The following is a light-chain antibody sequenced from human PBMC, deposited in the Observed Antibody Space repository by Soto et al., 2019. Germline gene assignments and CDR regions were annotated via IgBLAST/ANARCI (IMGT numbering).Light chain of an antibody. J-gene: IGKJ1*01. CDR2: DGS. V-gene: IGKV1-5*03. CDR3: QQYQTYSRT. CDR1: QSINNW. Sequence: DIQMTQSPSTLSASVGDRIIITCRASQSINNWLAWYQQKPGEAPKLLIYDGSTLARGVPSRFSGSGSETEFTLTISRLQPDDFATCYCQQYQTYSRTFGQGTKVEV.